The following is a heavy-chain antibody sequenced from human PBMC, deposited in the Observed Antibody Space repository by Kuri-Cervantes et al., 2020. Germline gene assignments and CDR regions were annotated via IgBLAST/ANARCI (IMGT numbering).Heavy chain of an antibody. CDR3: ARGGVGATY. J-gene: IGHJ4*02. Sequence: GESLKISCAASGFTSSSYAMHWVRRAPGKGLEWVAVISYDGSNKYYADSVKGRFTISRDNSKNTLYLQMNSLRAEDTAVYYCARGGVGATYWGQGTLVTVSS. CDR2: ISYDGSNK. V-gene: IGHV3-30-3*01. D-gene: IGHD1-26*01. CDR1: GFTSSSYA.